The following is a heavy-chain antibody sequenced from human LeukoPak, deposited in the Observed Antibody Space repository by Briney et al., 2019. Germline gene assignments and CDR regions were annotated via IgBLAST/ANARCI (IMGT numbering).Heavy chain of an antibody. CDR3: AKADTIAVAGTIDY. V-gene: IGHV3-9*03. CDR2: ISWNSGSI. Sequence: GRSLRLSCAASGFTFDDYAMHWVRQAPGKGLEWVSGISWNSGSIGYADSVKGRSTISRDNAKNSLYLQMNSLRAEDMALYYCAKADTIAVAGTIDYWGQGTLVTVSS. CDR1: GFTFDDYA. J-gene: IGHJ4*02. D-gene: IGHD6-19*01.